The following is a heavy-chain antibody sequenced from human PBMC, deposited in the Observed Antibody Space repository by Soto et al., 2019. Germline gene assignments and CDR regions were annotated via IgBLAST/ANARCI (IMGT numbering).Heavy chain of an antibody. CDR2: IWYDGSNK. Sequence: QVQLVESGGGVVQPGRSLRLYGAASGFTFSSYGMHWVRQAPGKGLEWVAVIWYDGSNKYYADSVKGRFTISRDNSKNTLYLQMNSLRAEDTAVFYCARWGIVAGDYWGQGTLVTVSS. J-gene: IGHJ4*02. V-gene: IGHV3-33*01. CDR3: ARWGIVAGDY. CDR1: GFTFSSYG. D-gene: IGHD6-13*01.